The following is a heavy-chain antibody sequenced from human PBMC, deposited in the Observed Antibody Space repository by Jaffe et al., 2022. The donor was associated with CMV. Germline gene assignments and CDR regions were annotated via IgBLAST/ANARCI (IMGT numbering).Heavy chain of an antibody. J-gene: IGHJ4*02. D-gene: IGHD2-2*01. CDR2: ISSTGDST. Sequence: EVQLLESGGGLVQPGGSLRLSCAASGFSVTSYAMSWVRQAPGKGLEWVSTISSTGDSTYYADSVKGRFAISRDSSKNTLYLQMNSLRVEDTAVYYCAKDGRSNTPGYWGQGTLVTVSS. CDR3: AKDGRSNTPGY. CDR1: GFSVTSYA. V-gene: IGHV3-23*01.